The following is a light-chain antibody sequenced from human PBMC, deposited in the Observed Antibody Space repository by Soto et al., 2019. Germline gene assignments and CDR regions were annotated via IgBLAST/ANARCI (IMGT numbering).Light chain of an antibody. Sequence: ETVMTQSPDTLSVSPGERVTLSCRASQSVSNNLAWYQQRPGQAPTVLIYGASTRATGLPLRFSGSGSGTEFTLTINSLQSEDFAVYYCQQYNNWHLTFGGGTKVEI. CDR2: GAS. CDR3: QQYNNWHLT. V-gene: IGKV3-15*01. CDR1: QSVSNN. J-gene: IGKJ4*01.